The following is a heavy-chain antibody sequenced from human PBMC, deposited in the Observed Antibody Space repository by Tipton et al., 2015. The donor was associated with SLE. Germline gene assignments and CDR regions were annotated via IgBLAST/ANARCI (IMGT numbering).Heavy chain of an antibody. Sequence: TLSLTCTVSGDSISSGNYYWSWIRQPAGKGLEWIGYIYTSGSTNYNPSLKSRVTISVDTSKNQFSLKLSSVTAADTAVYYCARVGDPGDYWGQGTLVTVSS. CDR1: GDSISSGNYY. CDR2: IYTSGST. V-gene: IGHV4-61*09. J-gene: IGHJ4*02. CDR3: ARVGDPGDY. D-gene: IGHD3-10*01.